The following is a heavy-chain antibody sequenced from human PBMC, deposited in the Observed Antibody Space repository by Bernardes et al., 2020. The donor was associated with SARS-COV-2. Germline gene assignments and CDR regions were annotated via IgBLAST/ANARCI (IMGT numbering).Heavy chain of an antibody. CDR2: ISAYNGNT. D-gene: IGHD3-3*01. CDR1: GYTFTNYG. J-gene: IGHJ6*02. CDR3: ARGDYTIFGVDRYYYGMDV. V-gene: IGHV1-18*01. Sequence: VKVTRKASGYTFTNYGISWVRQAPGQELEWMGWISAYNGNTNYAQKLQGRVTMTTDTSTSTAYMELRSLRSDDTAVYYCARGDYTIFGVDRYYYGMDVWGQGTTVTVSS.